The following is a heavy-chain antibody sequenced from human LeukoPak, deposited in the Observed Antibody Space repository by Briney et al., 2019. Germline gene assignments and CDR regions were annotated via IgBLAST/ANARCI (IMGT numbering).Heavy chain of an antibody. J-gene: IGHJ6*03. V-gene: IGHV4-59*11. CDR3: ARGLSRGYSGYEPSYYYYYYMDV. Sequence: PSETLSLTCTVSGGSISSHYGSWIRQPPGKGLEWIGYIYYSGSTNYNPSLKSRVTISVDTSKNQFSLKLSSVTAGDTAVYYCARGLSRGYSGYEPSYYYYYYMDVWGKGTTVTVSS. D-gene: IGHD5-12*01. CDR2: IYYSGST. CDR1: GGSISSHY.